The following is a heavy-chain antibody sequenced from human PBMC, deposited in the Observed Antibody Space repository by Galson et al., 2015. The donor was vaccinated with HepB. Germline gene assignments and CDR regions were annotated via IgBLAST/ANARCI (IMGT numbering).Heavy chain of an antibody. D-gene: IGHD1/OR15-1a*01. CDR2: ITGGGGST. V-gene: IGHV3-23*01. CDR3: AKGPRRGSQQGGEHSYVLLYFDY. CDR1: GFTFSSYA. J-gene: IGHJ4*02. Sequence: SLRLSCAASGFTFSSYAMSWVRQAPGKGLEWVSGITGGGGSTYYADSVKGRFTISRDNSKNTLNLQMNSLRAEDTAVYYCAKGPRRGSQQGGEHSYVLLYFDYWGQGTLVTVSS.